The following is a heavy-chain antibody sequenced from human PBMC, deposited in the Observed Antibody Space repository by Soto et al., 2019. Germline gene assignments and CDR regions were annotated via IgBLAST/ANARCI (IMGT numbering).Heavy chain of an antibody. D-gene: IGHD6-19*01. Sequence: GESLKISCAASGFTVSSNYMSWVRQAPGKGLEWVSVIYSGGSTYYADSVKGRFTISRHNSKNTLYLQMNSLRAEDTAVYYCARGRGSGWAVIGFYYMDVWGKGTTVTVSS. V-gene: IGHV3-53*04. CDR2: IYSGGST. CDR3: ARGRGSGWAVIGFYYMDV. J-gene: IGHJ6*03. CDR1: GFTVSSNY.